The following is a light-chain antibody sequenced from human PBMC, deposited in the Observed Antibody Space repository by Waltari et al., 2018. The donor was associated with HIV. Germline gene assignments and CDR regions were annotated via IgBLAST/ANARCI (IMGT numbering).Light chain of an antibody. CDR1: SSNIGNNY. J-gene: IGLJ2*01. CDR2: DNT. Sequence: QSVLTQPPSVSAAPGQKVTISCSGSSSNIGNNYVSWYQQLPGPAPKVPIYDNTKRPSGIPDRFSGSKSGTSATLGITGLQTGDEADYYCGTWDSSLSAVVFGGGTKLTVL. CDR3: GTWDSSLSAVV. V-gene: IGLV1-51*01.